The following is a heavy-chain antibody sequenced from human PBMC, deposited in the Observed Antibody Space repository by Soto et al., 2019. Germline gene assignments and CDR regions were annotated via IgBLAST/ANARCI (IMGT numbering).Heavy chain of an antibody. J-gene: IGHJ3*02. CDR2: IYYSGST. D-gene: IGHD3-16*01. CDR3: ARLMMEEGAFDI. V-gene: IGHV4-30-4*01. CDR1: GGSISRGDYY. Sequence: ASETLSLTCTGSGGSISRGDYYWSWIRQPPGKGLEWIGYIYYSGSTYYNPSLKSPVTISVDTSKNQFSLKLSSVTAADTAVYYCARLMMEEGAFDIWGQGTMVTVSS.